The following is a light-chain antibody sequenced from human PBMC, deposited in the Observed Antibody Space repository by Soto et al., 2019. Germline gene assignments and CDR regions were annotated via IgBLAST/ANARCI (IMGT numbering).Light chain of an antibody. Sequence: QSVLTPPRSVSGSPGQSVTISCTGPSIDVGGSNYVSLYQQHPGKAPKLMIYAVSERRSGVPDRFSGSKSGNPASLTISGLQAEDEADYYCCSYAVTVYVFGTGTKVTVL. V-gene: IGLV2-11*01. CDR3: CSYAVTVYV. CDR2: AVS. CDR1: SIDVGGSNY. J-gene: IGLJ1*01.